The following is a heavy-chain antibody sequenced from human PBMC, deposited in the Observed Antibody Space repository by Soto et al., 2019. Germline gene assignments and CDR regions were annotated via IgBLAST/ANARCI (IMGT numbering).Heavy chain of an antibody. V-gene: IGHV1-69*05. J-gene: IGHJ6*02. CDR3: ASLVDYGDPNYYYYGMDV. CDR1: GGTFSSYA. D-gene: IGHD4-17*01. CDR2: IIPIFGTA. Sequence: GASVKVSCKASGGTFSSYAISWVRQAPGQGLEWMGGIIPIFGTANYAQKFQGRVTITRDTSASTAYMELSSLRSEDTAVYYCASLVDYGDPNYYYYGMDVWGQGTTVTVSS.